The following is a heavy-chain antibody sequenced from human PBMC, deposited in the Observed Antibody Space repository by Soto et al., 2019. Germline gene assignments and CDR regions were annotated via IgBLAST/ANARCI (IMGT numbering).Heavy chain of an antibody. Sequence: QVQLVESGGGLVRPGGSLRLSCAASGFTFSDYYMTWIRQAPGKGLEWVSYITGSSDYTNYADSVKGRFTISRDNVKNSLYLQINSLSAEDTAVYYCAREYYYGMDVWGQGTTVTVSS. J-gene: IGHJ6*02. CDR2: ITGSSDYT. CDR3: AREYYYGMDV. CDR1: GFTFSDYY. V-gene: IGHV3-11*05.